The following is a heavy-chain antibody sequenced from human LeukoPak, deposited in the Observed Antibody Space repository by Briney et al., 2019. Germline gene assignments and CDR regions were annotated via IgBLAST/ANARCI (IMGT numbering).Heavy chain of an antibody. CDR2: INPSGGST. Sequence: GASVKVSCKASGYTFANYYMHWVRQAPGQGLEWMGIINPSGGSTNYAQKFQGRVTMTRDTSTSTVYMELSSLRSEDTAVYYCAREHSGYDSWGQGTLLTVSS. D-gene: IGHD5-12*01. J-gene: IGHJ5*02. CDR3: AREHSGYDS. CDR1: GYTFANYY. V-gene: IGHV1-46*01.